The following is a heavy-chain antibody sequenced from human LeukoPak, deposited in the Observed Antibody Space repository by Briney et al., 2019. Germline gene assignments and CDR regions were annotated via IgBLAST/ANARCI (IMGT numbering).Heavy chain of an antibody. CDR1: GGSFSGYY. J-gene: IGHJ5*02. D-gene: IGHD5-18*01. V-gene: IGHV4-34*01. CDR2: INHSGST. CDR3: ARVGGYSGRFDP. Sequence: SETLSLTCAVCGGSFSGYYWSWIRQPPGKGLEWIGEINHSGSTNYNPSLKSRVTISVDTSKNQFSLKLSSVTAADTAVYYCARVGGYSGRFDPWGQGTLVTVSS.